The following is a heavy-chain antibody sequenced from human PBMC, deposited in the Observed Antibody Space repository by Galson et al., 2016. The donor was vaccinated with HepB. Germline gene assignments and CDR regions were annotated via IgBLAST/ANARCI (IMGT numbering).Heavy chain of an antibody. J-gene: IGHJ6*03. CDR2: TYYWSKWYN. Sequence: CAISGDSVSSNNAGWNWIRQSPSRGLEWLGKTYYWSKWYNDYSVSLKGRITISPDTSKNQLSLHLNSVTPEDTAVYYCAREPPVVPPTYYYYMDVWGEGITVTVSS. V-gene: IGHV6-1*01. D-gene: IGHD2-2*01. CDR3: AREPPVVPPTYYYYMDV. CDR1: GDSVSSNNAG.